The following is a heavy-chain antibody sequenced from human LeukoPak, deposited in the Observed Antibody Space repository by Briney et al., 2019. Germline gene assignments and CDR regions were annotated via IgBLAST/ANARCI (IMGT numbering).Heavy chain of an antibody. Sequence: SETLSLTCAVYGGSYSGYYWSWIRQHPGKGLEWIGEINHSGSTNYNPSLKSRVTISVDTSKNQFSLKLSSVTAADTAVYYCARRFRAIVVVPAAPYYYYYYYMDVWGKGTTVTISS. J-gene: IGHJ6*03. CDR3: ARRFRAIVVVPAAPYYYYYYYMDV. CDR1: GGSYSGYY. CDR2: INHSGST. V-gene: IGHV4-34*01. D-gene: IGHD2-2*01.